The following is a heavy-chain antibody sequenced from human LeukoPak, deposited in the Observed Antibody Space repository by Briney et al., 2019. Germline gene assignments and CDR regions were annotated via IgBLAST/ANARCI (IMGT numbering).Heavy chain of an antibody. CDR3: ARGGDGYSYGYIYYYYYIDV. J-gene: IGHJ6*03. D-gene: IGHD5-18*01. V-gene: IGHV4-34*01. CDR1: GGSFSGYY. CDR2: INHSGST. Sequence: SETLSLTCAVYGGSFSGYYWSWIRQPPGKGLEWIGEINHSGSTNYNPSLKSRVTISVDTSKNQFSLKLSSVTAADTAVYYCARGGDGYSYGYIYYYYYIDVWGKGTTVTVSS.